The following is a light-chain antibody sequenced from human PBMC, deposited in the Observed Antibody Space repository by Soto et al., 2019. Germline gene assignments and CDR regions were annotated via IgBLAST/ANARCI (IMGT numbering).Light chain of an antibody. V-gene: IGKV1-5*03. CDR3: QQYNSYPFP. J-gene: IGKJ3*01. Sequence: DIQMTQSPSTLSASVGDRVTITCRASQSISSWLAWYQQKPGKAPKLLIYKAASLESGVPSRFSASGSGTEFTLTIRILQPYDCETDYCQQYNSYPFPCRPGTKVDI. CDR2: KAA. CDR1: QSISSW.